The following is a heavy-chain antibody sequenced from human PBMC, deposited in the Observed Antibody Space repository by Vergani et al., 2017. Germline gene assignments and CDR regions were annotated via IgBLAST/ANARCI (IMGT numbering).Heavy chain of an antibody. CDR3: ARGTPFGMFDS. Sequence: QVQLQESGPGRVKPSQTLSLTCSVSGASINSGSYYWSWVRQPAGKELEWIGHVYPGGSTEYNPSLESRVTVSGDSSKNQFSLRLRSLTAADTAVYFCARGTPFGMFDSWGRGIMVSDSS. J-gene: IGHJ4*02. CDR1: GASINSGSYY. V-gene: IGHV4-61*02. D-gene: IGHD3-3*01. CDR2: VYPGGST.